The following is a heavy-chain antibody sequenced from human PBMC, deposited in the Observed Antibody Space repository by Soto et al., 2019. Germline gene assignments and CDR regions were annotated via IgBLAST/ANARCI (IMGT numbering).Heavy chain of an antibody. CDR1: VFTFSSYS. J-gene: IGHJ6*04. Sequence: PWWSLRLSCSASVFTFSSYSMNWFRQAPGKGLEWVSYISSSSSTIYYADSVKGRFTISRDNAKNSLDLQMNSLRDEDTAVYYCARVSLVYYYGMDVWGKGTTVTVS. D-gene: IGHD6-6*01. CDR2: ISSSSSTI. CDR3: ARVSLVYYYGMDV. V-gene: IGHV3-48*02.